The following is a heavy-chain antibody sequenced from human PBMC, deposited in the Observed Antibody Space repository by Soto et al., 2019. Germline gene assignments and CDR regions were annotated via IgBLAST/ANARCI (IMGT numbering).Heavy chain of an antibody. J-gene: IGHJ6*03. D-gene: IGHD6-13*01. CDR2: ISAYNGNA. CDR1: GYTFTNQG. V-gene: IGHV1-18*01. Sequence: ASEKGSCKASGYTFTNQGITRVRQAPRQGLEWMGWISAYNGNAHYTQRLQGRVTMTTDTSTSTAYMELRGLRSDDTVVQCSPRVTLFTSRWLFFARWG. CDR3: PRVTLFTSRWLFFAR.